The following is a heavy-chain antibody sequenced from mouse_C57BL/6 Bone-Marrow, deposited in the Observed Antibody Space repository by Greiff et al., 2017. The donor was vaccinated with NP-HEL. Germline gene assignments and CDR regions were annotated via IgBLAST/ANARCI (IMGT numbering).Heavy chain of an antibody. V-gene: IGHV5-16*01. CDR2: INYDGSST. CDR3: ARGPLYYYGSSHWYFDV. D-gene: IGHD1-1*01. Sequence: EVKLMESEGGLVQPGSSMKLSCTASGFTFSDYYMAWVRQVPEKGLEWVANINYDGSSTYYLDSLKSRFIISRYNAKTILYLQMSSLKSEDTATYYCARGPLYYYGSSHWYFDVWGTGTTVTVSS. CDR1: GFTFSDYY. J-gene: IGHJ1*03.